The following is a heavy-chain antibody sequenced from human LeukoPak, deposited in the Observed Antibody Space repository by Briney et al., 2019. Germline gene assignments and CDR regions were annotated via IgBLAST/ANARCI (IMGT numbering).Heavy chain of an antibody. CDR2: INHSGCT. V-gene: IGHV4-34*01. CDR1: GGSFSGYY. D-gene: IGHD3-10*01. CDR3: ARAFRTPYYYGSGSYYNVLDYFDY. J-gene: IGHJ4*02. Sequence: SETLSLTCAVYGGSFSGYYWSWIRQPPGKGLEWIGEINHSGCTNYNPSLKSRVTISVDTSKNQFSLKLSSVTAADTAVYYCARAFRTPYYYGSGSYYNVLDYFDYWGQGTLVTVSS.